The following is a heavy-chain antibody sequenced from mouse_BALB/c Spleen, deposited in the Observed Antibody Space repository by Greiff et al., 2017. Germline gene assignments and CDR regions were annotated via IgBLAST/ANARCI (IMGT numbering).Heavy chain of an antibody. CDR1: GFNIKDTY. J-gene: IGHJ3*01. CDR3: AISSYPAWFAY. Sequence: EVQLQESGAELVKPGASVKLSCTASGFNIKDTYMHWVKQRPEQGLEWIGRIDPANGNTKYDPKFQGKATITADTSSNTAYLQLSSLTSEDTAVYYCAISSYPAWFAYWGQGTLVTVSA. D-gene: IGHD1-1*01. V-gene: IGHV14-3*02. CDR2: IDPANGNT.